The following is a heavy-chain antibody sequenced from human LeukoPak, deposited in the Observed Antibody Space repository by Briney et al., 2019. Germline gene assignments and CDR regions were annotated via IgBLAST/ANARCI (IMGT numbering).Heavy chain of an antibody. J-gene: IGHJ4*02. V-gene: IGHV4-39*01. CDR1: DGSISSSSYY. D-gene: IGHD6-6*01. CDR3: ARGAARPFDY. Sequence: KPSETLSLTCTVSDGSISSSSYYWGWIRQPPGKGLEWIGSIYYSGSTYYNPSLKSRVTISVDTSKTQFSLKLSSVTAADTAVYYCARGAARPFDYWGQGTLVTVSS. CDR2: IYYSGST.